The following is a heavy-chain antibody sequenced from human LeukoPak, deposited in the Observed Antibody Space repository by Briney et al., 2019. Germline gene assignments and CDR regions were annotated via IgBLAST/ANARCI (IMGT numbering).Heavy chain of an antibody. V-gene: IGHV4-34*01. D-gene: IGHD1-7*01. CDR1: GGSFSGYY. CDR3: ARLLTGTTHNDY. Sequence: SETLSLTCAVYGGSFSGYYWSWIRQPPGKGPEWIGEINHSGSTNYNPSLKSRVTISVDTSKNQFSLKLSSVTAADTAVYYCARLLTGTTHNDYWGQGTLVTVSS. CDR2: INHSGST. J-gene: IGHJ4*02.